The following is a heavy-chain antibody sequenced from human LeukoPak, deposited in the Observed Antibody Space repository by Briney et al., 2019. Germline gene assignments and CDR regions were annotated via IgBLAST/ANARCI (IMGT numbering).Heavy chain of an antibody. D-gene: IGHD2/OR15-2a*01. V-gene: IGHV3-48*01. CDR2: ISSSISTV. CDR1: GFTFSRYS. Sequence: GGSLRLSCAASGFTFSRYSMNWVRQAPGKGLEWISYISSSISTVFYADSVKGRFTISGDNAKNSLYLQMSSLRAEDTAVYYCATGRNLFRYWGQGTLVTVSS. J-gene: IGHJ4*02. CDR3: ATGRNLFRY.